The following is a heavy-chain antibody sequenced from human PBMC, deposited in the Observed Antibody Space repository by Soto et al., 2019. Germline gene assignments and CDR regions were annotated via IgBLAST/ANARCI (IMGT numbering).Heavy chain of an antibody. J-gene: IGHJ5*02. D-gene: IGHD6-13*01. Sequence: GGSLRLSCAASGFTFSSYGMHWVRQAPGKGLEWVAVISYDGSNKYYADSVKGRFTISRDNSKNTLYLQMNSLRAEDTAVYYCAKDLSIAAIWTFDPWGQGTLVTVSS. V-gene: IGHV3-30*18. CDR2: ISYDGSNK. CDR1: GFTFSSYG. CDR3: AKDLSIAAIWTFDP.